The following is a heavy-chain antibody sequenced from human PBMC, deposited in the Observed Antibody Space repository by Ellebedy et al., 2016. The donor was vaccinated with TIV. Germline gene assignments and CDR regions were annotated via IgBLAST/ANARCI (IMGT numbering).Heavy chain of an antibody. V-gene: IGHV3-23*01. CDR3: ARGGIPGYSSGWYEAY. J-gene: IGHJ4*02. CDR1: EFTFSSYA. CDR2: ISDSGGRT. Sequence: PGGSLRLSCAASEFTFSSYAMNWVRQTPGKGLEWVSAISDSGGRTYYADSVKGRFTISRDNSKNTLFLQMNSLRADDTAVYDCARGGIPGYSSGWYEAYWGQGTLVTVSS. D-gene: IGHD6-19*01.